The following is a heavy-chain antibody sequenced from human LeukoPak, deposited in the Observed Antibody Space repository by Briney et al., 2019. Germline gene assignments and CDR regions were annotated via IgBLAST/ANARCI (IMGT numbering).Heavy chain of an antibody. D-gene: IGHD1-26*01. CDR3: EKEPIVGAIVDY. J-gene: IGHJ4*02. CDR2: ISGSGGST. Sequence: WGSLRLSCAASGFTFSSYAMSWVRQAPGKGLEWVSGISGSGGSTYYADSVKGRFNISRGNSKNTLYLQMNSLSAEDTAVYYCEKEPIVGAIVDYWGQGPLVTVSS. CDR1: GFTFSSYA. V-gene: IGHV3-23*01.